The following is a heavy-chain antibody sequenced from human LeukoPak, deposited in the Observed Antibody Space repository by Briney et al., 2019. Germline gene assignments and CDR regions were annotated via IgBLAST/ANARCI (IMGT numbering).Heavy chain of an antibody. CDR3: ASGGNYGDHFDY. J-gene: IGHJ4*02. Sequence: SETLSLTCTVSGGSISSYYWSWIRQPPGKGLEWIGYIYYSGSTNFNPSLKSRVTISVGTSKNQFSLKLSSVTAADTAVYYCASGGNYGDHFDYWGQGTLVTVSS. D-gene: IGHD4-17*01. CDR2: IYYSGST. CDR1: GGSISSYY. V-gene: IGHV4-59*08.